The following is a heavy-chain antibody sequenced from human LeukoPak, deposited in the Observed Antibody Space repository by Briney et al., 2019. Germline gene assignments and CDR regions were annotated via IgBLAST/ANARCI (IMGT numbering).Heavy chain of an antibody. Sequence: GASVKVSCKASGYTFTGYYMHWVRQAPGQGLEWMGWINPNSGGTNYAQKFQGRVTMTRDTPISTAYMELSRLRSDDTAVYYCARGSFIAAAARLDYWGQGTLVTVSS. CDR3: ARGSFIAAAARLDY. D-gene: IGHD6-13*01. CDR2: INPNSGGT. V-gene: IGHV1-2*02. J-gene: IGHJ4*02. CDR1: GYTFTGYY.